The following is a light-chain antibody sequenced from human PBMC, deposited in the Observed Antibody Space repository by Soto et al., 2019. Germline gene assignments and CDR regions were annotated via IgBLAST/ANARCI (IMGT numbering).Light chain of an antibody. CDR1: QSVRIN. CDR2: DAS. V-gene: IGKV3-15*01. CDR3: QQYSSLWT. J-gene: IGKJ1*01. Sequence: IVMTQSPGTLSLSPGERATLSCRASQSVRINLAWYQQKPGQAPRLLIYDASTRATGVPARFVGSGSGTEFTLTIRGLKSEDFAVDDCQQYSSLWTFGQGTKVDIK.